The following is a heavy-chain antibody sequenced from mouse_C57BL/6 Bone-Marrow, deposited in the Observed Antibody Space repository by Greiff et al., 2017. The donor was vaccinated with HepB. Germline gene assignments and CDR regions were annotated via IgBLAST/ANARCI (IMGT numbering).Heavy chain of an antibody. Sequence: VQLQQSGAELVRPGASVKLSCKASGYTFTDYYINWVKQRPGQGLEWIARIYPGSGNTYYNEKFKGKATLTAEKSSSTAYMQLSSLTSEDSAVYFCARGGYGNLYWGQGTLVTVSA. V-gene: IGHV1-76*01. CDR1: GYTFTDYY. CDR2: IYPGSGNT. J-gene: IGHJ3*01. CDR3: ARGGYGNLY. D-gene: IGHD2-10*02.